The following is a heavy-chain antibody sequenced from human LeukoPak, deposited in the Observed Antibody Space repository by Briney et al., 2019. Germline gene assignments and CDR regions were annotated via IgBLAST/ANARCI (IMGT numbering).Heavy chain of an antibody. CDR1: GGSISNYY. J-gene: IGHJ5*02. CDR2: IYTSGST. CDR3: AREAYGGYVSWFDP. V-gene: IGHV4-4*07. Sequence: PSETLSLTCSVSGGSISNYYWSWIRQPAGKGLEWIGRIYTSGSTNYNPSLKSRVTMSVDTSKNQLSLKLSSVTAADTAVYFCAREAYGGYVSWFDPGGQGTLVTVSS. D-gene: IGHD5-12*01.